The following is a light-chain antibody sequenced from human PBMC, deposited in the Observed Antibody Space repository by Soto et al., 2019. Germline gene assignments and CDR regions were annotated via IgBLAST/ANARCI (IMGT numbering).Light chain of an antibody. V-gene: IGKV3-11*01. J-gene: IGKJ4*01. CDR1: QSVSSN. CDR2: DAS. CDR3: HQRSNWPPT. Sequence: EDVLTQSPATLSLTPGEKATHSCRASQSVSSNLAWYQQKPGQAPRLLIYDASNRATGIPARFSGSGSGTDFTLTISSLQPEDFAVYYCHQRSNWPPTFGGGSKV.